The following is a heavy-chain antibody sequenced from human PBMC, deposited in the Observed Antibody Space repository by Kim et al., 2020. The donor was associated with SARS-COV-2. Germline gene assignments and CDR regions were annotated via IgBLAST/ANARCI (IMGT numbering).Heavy chain of an antibody. CDR2: IYYSGNS. D-gene: IGHD2-8*01. CDR1: GGSIRSSTYY. V-gene: IGHV4-39*01. CDR3: ARHHRAGLIRDY. Sequence: SETLSLTCTVSGGSIRSSTYYWGWIRQPPGMGLDWIGSIYYSGNSYYNPSLKSRATISVDTSKNQFSLNLTSVTAADTAEYYCARHHRAGLIRDYWGQGTLVTVSS. J-gene: IGHJ4*02.